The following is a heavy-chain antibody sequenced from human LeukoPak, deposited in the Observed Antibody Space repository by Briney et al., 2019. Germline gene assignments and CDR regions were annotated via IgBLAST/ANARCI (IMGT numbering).Heavy chain of an antibody. CDR2: IYYSGST. V-gene: IGHV4-59*01. CDR1: GGSISSYY. J-gene: IGHJ6*03. Sequence: SETLSLTCTVSGGSISSYYWSWIRQPAGKGLEWIGYIYYSGSTNYNPSLKSRVTISVDTSKNQFSLKLSSVTAADTAVYYCARAGMVVTPNYYYYYYMDVWGKGTTVTVSS. CDR3: ARAGMVVTPNYYYYYYMDV. D-gene: IGHD4-23*01.